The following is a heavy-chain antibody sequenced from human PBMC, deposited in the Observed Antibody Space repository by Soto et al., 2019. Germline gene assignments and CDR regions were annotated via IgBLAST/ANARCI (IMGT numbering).Heavy chain of an antibody. J-gene: IGHJ4*02. CDR2: IRSKAYGGTT. D-gene: IGHD4-17*01. CDR3: TRDRARGDYTSFFDY. V-gene: IGHV3-49*03. CDR1: GFTFGDYA. Sequence: GGSLRLSCTASGFTFGDYAMSWFRQAPGKGLEWVGFIRSKAYGGTTEYAASVKGRFTISRDDSKSIAYLQMNSLKTEDTAVYYCTRDRARGDYTSFFDYWGQGTLVTVSS.